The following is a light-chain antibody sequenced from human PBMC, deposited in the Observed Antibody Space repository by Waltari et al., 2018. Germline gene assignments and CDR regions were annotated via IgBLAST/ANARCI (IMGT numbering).Light chain of an antibody. V-gene: IGKV1-27*01. J-gene: IGKJ4*01. Sequence: VTITCRASQGISNYLAWYQQKPGKVPKLLIYAASTLQSGVPSRFSGSGSGTDFTLTISSLQPEDVATYYCQKYNSAPSFGGGTKVEIK. CDR1: QGISNY. CDR2: AAS. CDR3: QKYNSAPS.